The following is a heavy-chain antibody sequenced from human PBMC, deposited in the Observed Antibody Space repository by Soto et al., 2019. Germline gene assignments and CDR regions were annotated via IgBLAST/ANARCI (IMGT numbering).Heavy chain of an antibody. CDR2: ISSNGVST. V-gene: IGHV3-64*01. D-gene: IGHD4-17*01. CDR1: GFTFSSYA. J-gene: IGHJ4*02. CDR3: ARGSVRIGY. Sequence: EVQLVESGGGLVQPGGSLRLSCAASGFTFSSYAMHWVRQAPGKGLEYVSAISSNGVSTYYANSVKGRFTISRDNSKNTLDLQKGSVRAGDMAGYYCARGSVRIGYWGPGTLVTVSS.